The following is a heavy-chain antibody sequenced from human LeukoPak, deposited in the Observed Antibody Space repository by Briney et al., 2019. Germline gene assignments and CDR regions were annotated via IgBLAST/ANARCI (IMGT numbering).Heavy chain of an antibody. CDR1: GFTFSNYA. D-gene: IGHD3-10*01. CDR3: AKEAYYYASGSYYTG. V-gene: IGHV3-23*01. Sequence: GGSLRLSCAASGFTFSNYAMSWVRQAPGKGLEWVSAISGSGGSTHYADSVKGRFTISRDNSNNTLYMQMNGLTAEDTAVYYCAKEAYYYASGSYYTGWGQGTLVTVSS. CDR2: ISGSGGST. J-gene: IGHJ4*02.